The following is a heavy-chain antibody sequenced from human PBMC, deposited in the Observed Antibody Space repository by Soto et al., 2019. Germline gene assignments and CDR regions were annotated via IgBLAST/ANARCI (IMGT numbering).Heavy chain of an antibody. CDR1: GFTFSNYA. J-gene: IGHJ4*02. CDR3: AKWTGRYCSGGRCYLDDPFYY. CDR2: ISGSAAST. Sequence: EVHLLESGGDLVQPGGSLRLSCAASGFTFSNYAMSWVRQAPGKGLDWVSGISGSAASTFYADSVKGRFTISRDNSKNTLYLQMNSLRAEDTAVYYCAKWTGRYCSGGRCYLDDPFYYLGQGTLVTVSS. V-gene: IGHV3-23*01. D-gene: IGHD2-15*01.